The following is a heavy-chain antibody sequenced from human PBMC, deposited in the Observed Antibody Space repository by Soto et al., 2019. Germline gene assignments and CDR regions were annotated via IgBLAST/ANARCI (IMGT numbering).Heavy chain of an antibody. V-gene: IGHV3-23*01. D-gene: IGHD2-2*01. CDR1: GFTFSSYA. Sequence: PGGSLRLSCAASGFTFSSYAMSWVRQAPGKGLEWVSAISGSGGSTYYADSVKGRFTISRDNSKNTLYLQMNSLRAEDTAVYYCAKDYPNPYCSSTSCLLPYYFDYWGQGTLVTVSS. J-gene: IGHJ4*02. CDR3: AKDYPNPYCSSTSCLLPYYFDY. CDR2: ISGSGGST.